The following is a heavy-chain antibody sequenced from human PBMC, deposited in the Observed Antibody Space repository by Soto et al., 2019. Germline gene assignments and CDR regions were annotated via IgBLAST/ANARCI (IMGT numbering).Heavy chain of an antibody. CDR3: AKDIYSSSSGQDY. D-gene: IGHD6-6*01. V-gene: IGHV3-9*01. Sequence: EVQLVESGGGLVQPGRSLRLSCAASGFTFDDYAMHWVRHAPGKGLEWVSGISWNGGNIGYADSVKGRFTISRDNAKHPLFLQMNSLRADDPALYFCAKDIYSSSSGQDYWGQGTPVTVSS. CDR2: ISWNGGNI. J-gene: IGHJ4*02. CDR1: GFTFDDYA.